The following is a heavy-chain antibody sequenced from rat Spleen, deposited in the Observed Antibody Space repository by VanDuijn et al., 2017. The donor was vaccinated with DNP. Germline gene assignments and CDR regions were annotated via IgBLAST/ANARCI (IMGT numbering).Heavy chain of an antibody. CDR3: ARQGYGSYGY. V-gene: IGHV5-7*01. J-gene: IGHJ2*01. CDR1: GFTFSDFN. CDR2: ISYDGSST. D-gene: IGHD1-8*01. Sequence: EVQLVESGGGLVQPGRSLKLSCAASGFTFSDFNMAWVRQAPKKGLEWVATISYDGSSTYYRDSVKGRFTISRDNAKSTLYLQMNSLKSEDTATYYCARQGYGSYGYWGQGVMVTVSS.